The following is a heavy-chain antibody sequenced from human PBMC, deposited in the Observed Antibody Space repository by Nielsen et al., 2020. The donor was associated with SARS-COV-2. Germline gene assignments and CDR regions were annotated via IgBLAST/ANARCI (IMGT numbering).Heavy chain of an antibody. CDR3: AGRFLEWLGDYGMDV. Sequence: GSLRLSCAASGFTFDDYGMSWVRQAPGKGLEWVSGINWNGGSTGYADSVKGRFTISRDNAKNSLYLQMNSLRAEDTAVYYCAGRFLEWLGDYGMDVWGQGTTVTVSS. J-gene: IGHJ6*02. CDR1: GFTFDDYG. V-gene: IGHV3-20*04. D-gene: IGHD3-3*01. CDR2: INWNGGST.